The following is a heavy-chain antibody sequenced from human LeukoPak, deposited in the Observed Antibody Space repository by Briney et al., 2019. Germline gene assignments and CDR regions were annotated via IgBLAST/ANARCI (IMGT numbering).Heavy chain of an antibody. J-gene: IGHJ5*02. V-gene: IGHV4-30-4*01. CDR1: GGSISSGDYY. CDR3: ARGLRYFDWLLSASWFDP. D-gene: IGHD3-9*01. Sequence: PSETLSLTCTVSGGSISSGDYYWSWIRQPPGKGLEWIGYIYYSGSTYYNPSLKSRVTISVDTSKNQFSLKLSSVTAADTAVYYCARGLRYFDWLLSASWFDPWGREPWSPSPQ. CDR2: IYYSGST.